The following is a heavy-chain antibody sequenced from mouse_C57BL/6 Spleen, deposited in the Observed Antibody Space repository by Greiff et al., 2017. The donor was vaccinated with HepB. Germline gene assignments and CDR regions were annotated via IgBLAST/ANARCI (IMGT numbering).Heavy chain of an antibody. J-gene: IGHJ1*03. V-gene: IGHV1-55*01. CDR3: ARWDYYGSSAWYFDV. CDR2: IYPGSGST. CDR1: GYTFTSYW. D-gene: IGHD1-1*01. Sequence: QVQLKQPGAELVKPGASVKMSCKASGYTFTSYWITWVKQRPGQGLEWIGDIYPGSGSTNYNEKFKSKATLTVDTSSSTAYMQLSSLTSEDSAVYYCARWDYYGSSAWYFDVGGTGTTVTVSS.